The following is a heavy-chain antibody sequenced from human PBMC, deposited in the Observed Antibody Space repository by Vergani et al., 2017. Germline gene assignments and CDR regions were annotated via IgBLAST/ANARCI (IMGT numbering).Heavy chain of an antibody. CDR3: AAVGRDGYKPISPGFDY. CDR1: GFTFTSSA. D-gene: IGHD5-24*01. CDR2: IVVGSGNT. Sequence: QMQLVQSGPEVKKPGTSVKVSCKASGFTFTSSAVQWVRQARGQRLEWIGWIVVGSGNTNYAQKFQERVTIPRDMSTSTAYMELSSLRSEDTAVYYCAAVGRDGYKPISPGFDYWGQGTLVTVSS. V-gene: IGHV1-58*01. J-gene: IGHJ4*02.